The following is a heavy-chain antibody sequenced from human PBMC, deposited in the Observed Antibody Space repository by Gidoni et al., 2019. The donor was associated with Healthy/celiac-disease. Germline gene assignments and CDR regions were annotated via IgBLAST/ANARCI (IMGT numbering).Heavy chain of an antibody. CDR1: GFTFSSYC. CDR3: ARDTNYYDFWSGYTPAYGMDV. D-gene: IGHD3-3*01. CDR2: IWYDGSNK. V-gene: IGHV3-33*01. J-gene: IGHJ6*02. Sequence: QVQLVESGGGVVQPGRSLRLSCAASGFTFSSYCMHWVRQAPGKGLEWVAVIWYDGSNKYYADSVKGRFTISRDNSKNTLYLQMNSLRAEDTAVYYCARDTNYYDFWSGYTPAYGMDVWGQGTTVTVSS.